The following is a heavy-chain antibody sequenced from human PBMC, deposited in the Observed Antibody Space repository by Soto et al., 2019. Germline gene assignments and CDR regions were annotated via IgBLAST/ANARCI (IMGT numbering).Heavy chain of an antibody. CDR2: IRRKANSYTT. CDR3: AMLGGWSGGSSGMDV. Sequence: EVQLVESGGGLVQPGGSLRLSCAASGLIFSDYHMDWVRQAPGKGLEWVGRIRRKANSYTTEYAASVKGRFTISRDDSKNSLYLQMNRLKSEDTGVYYCAMLGGWSGGSSGMDVWGQGTTVTVSS. D-gene: IGHD6-19*01. J-gene: IGHJ6*02. V-gene: IGHV3-72*01. CDR1: GLIFSDYH.